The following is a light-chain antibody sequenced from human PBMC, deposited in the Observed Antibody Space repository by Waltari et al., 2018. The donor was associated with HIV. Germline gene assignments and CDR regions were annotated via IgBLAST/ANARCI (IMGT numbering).Light chain of an antibody. CDR3: QQYNDWPLT. J-gene: IGKJ4*01. V-gene: IGKV3-15*01. Sequence: EVVMTQSPATLSVSPGERATLSCRASQGVRSNLAWHQQKPGQAPRLLIYGASTSATGIPARFSGSGAGTEFTLTISSLQSEDFAVYYCQQYNDWPLTFGGGTKVEIK. CDR1: QGVRSN. CDR2: GAS.